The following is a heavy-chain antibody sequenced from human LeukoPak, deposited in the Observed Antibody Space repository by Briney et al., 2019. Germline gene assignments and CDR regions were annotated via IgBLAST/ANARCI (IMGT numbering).Heavy chain of an antibody. CDR3: PRDDYYGSGISYPKGMDV. CDR1: GFTFSSYS. D-gene: IGHD3-10*01. Sequence: PGGSLRLSCAASGFTFSSYSMNWVRQAPGKGLEWVSSISSSSSYIYYADSVKGRFTISRDNAKNSLYLQMNSLRAEDTAGYYCPRDDYYGSGISYPKGMDVWAKGPRSPSP. CDR2: ISSSSSYI. J-gene: IGHJ6*02. V-gene: IGHV3-21*01.